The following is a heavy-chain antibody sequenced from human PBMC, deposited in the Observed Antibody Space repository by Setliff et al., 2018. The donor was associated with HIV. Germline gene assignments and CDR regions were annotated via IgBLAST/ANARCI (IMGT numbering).Heavy chain of an antibody. CDR1: GDTFSSYA. D-gene: IGHD3-22*01. Sequence: GASVKVSCKASGDTFSSYAISWVRQAPGQGLEWMGGIIPKTGGTNFAQEFQGRVTMTGDTSISTAYMELSRLTSDDTAVYYCAGGDSRGLLHFDMWGQGTMVTVSS. CDR3: AGGDSRGLLHFDM. J-gene: IGHJ3*02. V-gene: IGHV1-2*02. CDR2: IIPKTGGT.